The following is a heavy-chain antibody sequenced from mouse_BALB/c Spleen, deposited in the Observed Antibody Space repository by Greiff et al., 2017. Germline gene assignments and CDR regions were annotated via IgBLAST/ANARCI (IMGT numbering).Heavy chain of an antibody. D-gene: IGHD2-1*01. CDR1: GFTFSSYA. CDR2: ISSGGSYT. J-gene: IGHJ3*01. CDR3: ARAEFDYGNYEFAY. V-gene: IGHV5-9-3*01. Sequence: DVKLVESGGGLVKPGGSLKLSCAASGFTFSSYAMSWVRQTPEKRLEWVATISSGGSYTYYPDSVKGRFTISRDNAKNTLYLQMSSLRSEDTAMYYCARAEFDYGNYEFAYWGQGTLVTVSA.